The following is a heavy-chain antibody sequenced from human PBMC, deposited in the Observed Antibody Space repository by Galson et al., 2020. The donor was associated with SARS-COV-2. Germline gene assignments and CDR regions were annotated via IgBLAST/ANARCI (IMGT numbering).Heavy chain of an antibody. J-gene: IGHJ2*01. CDR1: GVSNSPYY. D-gene: IGHD3-22*01. CDR3: ARGIGYYESSGYQGYFER. Sequence: SQTLSLTCTVSGVSNSPYYWSWIRHTPGKGLQWIGSIFHTGSTNYNPSLKSRVAMSVDTSKRQFSVKLTSVTTADTAACYCARGIGYYESSGYQGYFERWGRGSLVTVSS. CDR2: IFHTGST. V-gene: IGHV4-59*01.